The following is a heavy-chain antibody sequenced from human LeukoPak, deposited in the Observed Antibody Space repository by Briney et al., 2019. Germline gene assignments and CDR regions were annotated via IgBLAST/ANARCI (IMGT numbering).Heavy chain of an antibody. J-gene: IGHJ4*02. D-gene: IGHD2-15*01. Sequence: SETLSLTCTVSGGSISSSSYYWSWIRQPPGKGLEWIGYIYYSGSTSYNPSLKSRVTISVDTSKNQFSLKLSSVTAADTAVYYCARDRYCSGGSCYGVWGQGTLVTVSS. CDR3: ARDRYCSGGSCYGV. CDR1: GGSISSSSYY. CDR2: IYYSGST. V-gene: IGHV4-61*01.